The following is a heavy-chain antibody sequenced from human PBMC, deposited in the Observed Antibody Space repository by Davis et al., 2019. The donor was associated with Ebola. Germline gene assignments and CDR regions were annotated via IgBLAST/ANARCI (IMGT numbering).Heavy chain of an antibody. CDR3: ARQEALYGSIDN. Sequence: GESLKISCKASGYSFTSYWIGWVRQMPGKGLEWMGIIYAGDSDTRYSPSFEGQVTISVDRSSSTAYLQWSSLKASDSAMYYCARQEALYGSIDNWGQGTLVTVSS. CDR1: GYSFTSYW. V-gene: IGHV5-51*01. D-gene: IGHD2/OR15-2a*01. J-gene: IGHJ4*02. CDR2: IYAGDSDT.